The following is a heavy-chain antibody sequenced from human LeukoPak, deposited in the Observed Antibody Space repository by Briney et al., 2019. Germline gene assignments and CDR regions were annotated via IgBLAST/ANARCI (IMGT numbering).Heavy chain of an antibody. CDR3: ARDTNFCPGDY. J-gene: IGHJ4*02. Sequence: PGGSLRLSCAASGFTFSSYSMTWVRQAPGKGLECVANIKKDGSIKAYVDSVKGRFTISRDNAKNSVYLQMNSLTTEDTAIYYCARDTNFCPGDYWGQGTLVTVSS. V-gene: IGHV3-7*01. D-gene: IGHD2/OR15-2a*01. CDR1: GFTFSSYS. CDR2: IKKDGSIK.